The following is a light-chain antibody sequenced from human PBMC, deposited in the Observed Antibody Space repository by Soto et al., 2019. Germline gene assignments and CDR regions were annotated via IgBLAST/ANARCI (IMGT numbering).Light chain of an antibody. CDR1: QNVGSK. CDR3: QQYGSSGT. CDR2: GAS. V-gene: IGKV3-20*01. J-gene: IGKJ1*01. Sequence: DIVMTQSPANLSVSPGERATLSCRASQNVGSKLAWYQHKPGQAPRFLIYGASTRAAGIPDRFSGSGSGTDFNLNISRLEPEDFAVYYCQQYGSSGTFGPGTKV.